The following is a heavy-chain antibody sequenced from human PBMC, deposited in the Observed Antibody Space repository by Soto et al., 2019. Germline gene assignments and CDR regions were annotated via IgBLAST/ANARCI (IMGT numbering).Heavy chain of an antibody. J-gene: IGHJ4*02. V-gene: IGHV3-66*01. CDR1: GFTVSSNY. CDR3: ARGAAKHYFDF. Sequence: GGSLRLSSAASGFTVSSNYMSWVRQAPGKGLEWVSIIYSGGSTYYADSVKGRFTISRDNSKNTLYLQMNSLTAEDTAVYYCARGAAKHYFDFWGQGTLVTVSS. CDR2: IYSGGST.